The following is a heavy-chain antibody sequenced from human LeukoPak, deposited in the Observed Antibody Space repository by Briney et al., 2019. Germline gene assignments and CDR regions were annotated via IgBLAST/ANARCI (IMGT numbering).Heavy chain of an antibody. CDR2: IRYDGSNR. J-gene: IGHJ4*02. CDR1: GFTFSSFA. V-gene: IGHV3-30*02. D-gene: IGHD3-9*01. CDR3: AKGFHILTGYYCDY. Sequence: GGSLRLFCAASGFTFSSFAMHWVRQAPGKGPEWVAFIRYDGSNRNYVDSVKGRFTISSDNSKNTLYLQMNSLRAEDTALYCCAKGFHILTGYYCDYWGQGTLVTVSS.